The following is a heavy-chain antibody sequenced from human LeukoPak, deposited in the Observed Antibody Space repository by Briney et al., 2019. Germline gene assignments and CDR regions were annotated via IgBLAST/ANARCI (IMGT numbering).Heavy chain of an antibody. J-gene: IGHJ4*02. CDR2: ISSSSGYI. V-gene: IGHV3-21*01. D-gene: IGHD6-19*01. CDR1: GFTFSSYS. CDR3: VKDQREAYSSGWSRDFDY. Sequence: GGSLRLSCAASGFTFSSYSMNWVRQAPGKGLEWVSSISSSSGYIYYADSVKGRFTISRDNAKNSLYLQLNSLRAEDTAVYYCVKDQREAYSSGWSRDFDYWGQGTLVTVSS.